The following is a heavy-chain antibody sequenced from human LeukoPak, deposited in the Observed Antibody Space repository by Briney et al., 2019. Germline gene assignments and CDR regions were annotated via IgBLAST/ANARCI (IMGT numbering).Heavy chain of an antibody. V-gene: IGHV3-48*02. D-gene: IGHD6-13*01. J-gene: IGHJ1*01. Sequence: GGSLRLSCAGSGFTFNTYRMNWVRQAPGKGLEWVSYISGSGSTLYYADSVKGRFTISRDNAKNSLCLQMNSLRDEDTAVYYCAGGTRITAAVYFQYWGQGILVTVSS. CDR3: AGGTRITAAVYFQY. CDR1: GFTFNTYR. CDR2: ISGSGSTL.